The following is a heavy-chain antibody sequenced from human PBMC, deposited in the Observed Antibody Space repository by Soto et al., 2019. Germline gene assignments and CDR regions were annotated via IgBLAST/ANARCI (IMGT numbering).Heavy chain of an antibody. CDR2: TSYDGSNK. CDR3: ARDRVYYGSGTTGWFDP. CDR1: GFALSNYA. Sequence: QVQVVESGGRVVQPGRSLRLSCAASGFALSNYAMHWVRQAPGKGLEWVAVTSYDGSNKYYADSVKGRFTISTDNAINTLYLQTNSLRAEDTAVYYCARDRVYYGSGTTGWFDPWGQGTLVTVSS. D-gene: IGHD3-10*01. J-gene: IGHJ5*02. V-gene: IGHV3-30-3*01.